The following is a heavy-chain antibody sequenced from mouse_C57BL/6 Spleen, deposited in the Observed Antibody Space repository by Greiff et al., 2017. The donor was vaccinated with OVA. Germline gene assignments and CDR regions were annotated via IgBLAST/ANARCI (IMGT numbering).Heavy chain of an antibody. CDR1: GFSLTSYG. CDR2: IWSDGST. J-gene: IGHJ3*01. Sequence: VQRVESGPGLVAPSQSLSITCTVSGFSLTSYGVHWVRQPPGKGLEWLVVIWSDGSTTYNSALKSRLSISKDNSKSQVFLKMNSLQTEDTAMYYCARHEDYDYDGFAYWGQGTLVTVSA. CDR3: ARHEDYDYDGFAY. D-gene: IGHD2-4*01. V-gene: IGHV2-6-1*01.